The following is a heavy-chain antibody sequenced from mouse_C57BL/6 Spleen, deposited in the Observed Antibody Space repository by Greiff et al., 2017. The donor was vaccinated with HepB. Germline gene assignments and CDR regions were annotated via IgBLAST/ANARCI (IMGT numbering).Heavy chain of an antibody. D-gene: IGHD1-1*01. CDR1: GFTFSSYA. V-gene: IGHV5-9-1*02. CDR3: TRDWLYYYGSSEGAMDY. J-gene: IGHJ4*01. Sequence: EVKLVESGEGLVKPGGSLKLSCAASGFTFSSYAMSWVRQTPEKRLEWVAYISSGGDYIYYADTVKGRFTISRDNARNTLYLQMSSLKSEDTAMYYCTRDWLYYYGSSEGAMDYWGQGTSVTVSS. CDR2: ISSGGDYI.